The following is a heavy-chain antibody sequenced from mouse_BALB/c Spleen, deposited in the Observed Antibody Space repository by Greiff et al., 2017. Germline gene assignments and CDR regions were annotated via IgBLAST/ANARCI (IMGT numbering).Heavy chain of an antibody. D-gene: IGHD1-1*01. J-gene: IGHJ2*01. Sequence: EVQLVESGGGLVKPGGSLKLSCAASGFTFSSYAMSWVRQTPEKRLEWVATISSGGSYTYYPDSVKGRFTISRDNAKNTLYLQLSSLRSEDTAMYYCARHYYGSSYYFAYWGQGTPLTVSS. CDR1: GFTFSSYA. V-gene: IGHV5-9-3*01. CDR3: ARHYYGSSYYFAY. CDR2: ISSGGSYT.